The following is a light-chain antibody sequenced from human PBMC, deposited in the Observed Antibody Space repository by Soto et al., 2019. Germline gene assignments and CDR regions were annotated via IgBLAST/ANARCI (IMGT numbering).Light chain of an antibody. Sequence: QSALTQPPSASGSPGQSVTISCTGTSSDVGGYNFVSWYQQHPGKAPKLLIYEVSKRPPGVPDRFSGSKSDNTASLTVSGLQAEDEADYYCSSFAGGNNLLFGGGTKLTVL. J-gene: IGLJ2*01. CDR3: SSFAGGNNLL. V-gene: IGLV2-8*01. CDR1: SSDVGGYNF. CDR2: EVS.